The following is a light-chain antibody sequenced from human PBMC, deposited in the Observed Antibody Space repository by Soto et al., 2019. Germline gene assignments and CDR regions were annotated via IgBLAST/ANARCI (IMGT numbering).Light chain of an antibody. CDR2: GAS. CDR1: QSISSY. Sequence: DIQMTQSPSSLSASVGDRVTITCWASQSISSYLTWYQQKPGQAPKLLIYGASSLQGGVPSRFSGSGSGTDFTLTISSLQAEDFATYYCQQTYSIPGTFGQGTKVEIK. J-gene: IGKJ1*01. V-gene: IGKV1-39*01. CDR3: QQTYSIPGT.